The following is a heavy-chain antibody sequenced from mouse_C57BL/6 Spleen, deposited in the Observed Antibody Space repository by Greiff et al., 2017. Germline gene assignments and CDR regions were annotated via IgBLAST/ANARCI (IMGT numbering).Heavy chain of an antibody. CDR2: IRNKANGYTT. J-gene: IGHJ4*01. V-gene: IGHV7-3*01. D-gene: IGHD2-1*01. Sequence: EVQLVESGGGLVQPGGSLSLSCAASGFTFTDYYMSWVRQPPGKALEWLGFIRNKANGYTTEYSSSVKGRFTISRDNSQSILYLQMNALRAEDSATYYCARLYGNPYYAMDYWGQGTSVTGSS. CDR3: ARLYGNPYYAMDY. CDR1: GFTFTDYY.